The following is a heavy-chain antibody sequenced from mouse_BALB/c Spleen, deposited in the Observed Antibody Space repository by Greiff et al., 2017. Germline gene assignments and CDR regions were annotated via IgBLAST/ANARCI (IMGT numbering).Heavy chain of an antibody. V-gene: IGHV1S81*02. CDR3: ANYYGSSYWFAY. D-gene: IGHD1-1*01. Sequence: VQLQQPGAELVKPGASVKLSCKASGYTFTSYWMHWVKQRPGQGLEWIGEINPSNGRTNYNEKFKSKATLTVDKSSSTAYMQLSSLTSEDSAVYYCANYYGSSYWFAYWGQGTLVTVSA. CDR2: INPSNGRT. J-gene: IGHJ3*01. CDR1: GYTFTSYW.